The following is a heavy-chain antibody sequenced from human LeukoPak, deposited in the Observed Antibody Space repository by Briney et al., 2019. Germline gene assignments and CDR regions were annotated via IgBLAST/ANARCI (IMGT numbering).Heavy chain of an antibody. V-gene: IGHV3-30*04. CDR3: VAPGYRSSTSCYTFDY. Sequence: GRSLRLSCAASGFTFSSYAMHWVRQAPGKGLEWVAVISYDGSNKYYADSVKGRFTISRDNSKNTLYLQMNSLRAEDTAVYYCVAPGYRSSTSCYTFDYWGQGTLVTVSS. CDR2: ISYDGSNK. J-gene: IGHJ4*02. D-gene: IGHD2-2*02. CDR1: GFTFSSYA.